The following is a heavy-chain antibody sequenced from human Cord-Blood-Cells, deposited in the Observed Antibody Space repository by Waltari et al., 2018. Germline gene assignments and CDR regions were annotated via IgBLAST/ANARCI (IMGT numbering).Heavy chain of an antibody. CDR1: GYTFTGYY. Sequence: QVQLVQSGAEVKKPGASVKVSCKASGYTFTGYYMHWVRQAPGQGLEWMGWINPNSGGTNYAQKFQGWVTMTRDTSISTAYMELSRLRSDDTAVYYCARDGAYSSSLRGCDPWGQGTLVTVSS. D-gene: IGHD6-6*01. CDR3: ARDGAYSSSLRGCDP. J-gene: IGHJ5*02. V-gene: IGHV1-2*04. CDR2: INPNSGGT.